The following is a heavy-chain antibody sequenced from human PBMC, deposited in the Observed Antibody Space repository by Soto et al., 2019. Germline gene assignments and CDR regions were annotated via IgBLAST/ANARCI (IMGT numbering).Heavy chain of an antibody. V-gene: IGHV3-11*01. CDR2: ISRSGDSE. Sequence: QVQLVESGGALVKPGGSLRLSCAASGFTFSDYYMSWMRQAPGKGLEWVSYISRSGDSEYFADSVKDRFTISRDNAQNSLYLQMSSLRDDDTAVYFCARGVLEEEDDFLGAGGYLDVWGKGTTVTVSS. CDR3: ARGVLEEEDDFLGAGGYLDV. CDR1: GFTFSDYY. D-gene: IGHD2-15*01. J-gene: IGHJ6*04.